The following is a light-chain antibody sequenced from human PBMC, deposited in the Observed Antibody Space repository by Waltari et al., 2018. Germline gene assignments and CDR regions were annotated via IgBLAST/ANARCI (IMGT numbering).Light chain of an antibody. CDR1: QNITSY. CDR2: AAS. V-gene: IGKV1-39*01. Sequence: DIQMTQSPSSLSASVGDRVTITCRASQNITSYVNWYQLKPGKAPNLLIYAASSLQSGVPSRFSGSGSGTDFTLTFSSLQPEDFATYYCQQGYRTPYTFGQGTKLEIK. CDR3: QQGYRTPYT. J-gene: IGKJ2*01.